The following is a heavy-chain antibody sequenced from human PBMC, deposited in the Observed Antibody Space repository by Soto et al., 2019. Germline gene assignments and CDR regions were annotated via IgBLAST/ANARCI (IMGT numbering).Heavy chain of an antibody. J-gene: IGHJ4*02. D-gene: IGHD3-16*01. CDR2: ISYDGSRK. Sequence: QVQLVESGGGVVQPGRSLRLSCAAPGFSFSNNGMHWVRQAPGKGLEWVAIISYDGSRKYYADSVKGRFTISRDNSKNTLYLQMNSLRVEDTAVFYCAKDRVESGLGEIDYWGQGTLVTVSS. V-gene: IGHV3-30*18. CDR3: AKDRVESGLGEIDY. CDR1: GFSFSNNG.